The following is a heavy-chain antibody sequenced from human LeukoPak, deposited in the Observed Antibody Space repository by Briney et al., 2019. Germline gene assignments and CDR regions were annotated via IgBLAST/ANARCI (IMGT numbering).Heavy chain of an antibody. CDR2: ISSSSSTI. D-gene: IGHD3-10*01. CDR1: GFTFSSYS. Sequence: GGSLRLSCAAAGFTFSSYSMNWVRQAPGKGLEWVSYISSSSSTIYYADSVKGRFTISRDNAKNSLYLQMNSLRAEDTAVYYCTRSYYYGSGSYPFFDYWGQGTLVTVSS. V-gene: IGHV3-48*01. J-gene: IGHJ4*02. CDR3: TRSYYYGSGSYPFFDY.